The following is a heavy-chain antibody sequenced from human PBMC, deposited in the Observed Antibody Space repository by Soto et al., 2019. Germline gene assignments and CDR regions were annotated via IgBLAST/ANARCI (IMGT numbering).Heavy chain of an antibody. CDR1: GFTFSSYS. CDR2: ISSSSSTI. Sequence: EVQLVESGGGLVQPGGSLRLSCAASGFTFSSYSMNWVRQAPGKGLEWVSYISSSSSTIYYADSVKGRITISRDNAKNSLYLQMNSLRAEDTAVYYCASETDYDDIWGSYRYTDYWGQGTLVTVSS. V-gene: IGHV3-48*01. CDR3: ASETDYDDIWGSYRYTDY. D-gene: IGHD3-16*02. J-gene: IGHJ4*02.